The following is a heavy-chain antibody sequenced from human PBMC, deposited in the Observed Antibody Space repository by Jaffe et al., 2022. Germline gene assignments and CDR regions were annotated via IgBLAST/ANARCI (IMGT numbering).Heavy chain of an antibody. J-gene: IGHJ4*02. Sequence: QVQLQESGPGLVKPSQTLSLTCTVSGGSISSGSYYWSWIRQPAGKGLEWIGRIYTSGSTNYNPSLKSRVTISVDTSKNQFSLKLSSVTAADTAVYYCAQTSIAVAGSWSPYYFDYWGQGTLVTVSS. V-gene: IGHV4-61*02. CDR2: IYTSGST. CDR3: AQTSIAVAGSWSPYYFDY. CDR1: GGSISSGSYY. D-gene: IGHD6-19*01.